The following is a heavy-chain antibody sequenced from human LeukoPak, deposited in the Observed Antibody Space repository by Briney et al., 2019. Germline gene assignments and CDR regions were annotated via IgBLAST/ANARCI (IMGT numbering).Heavy chain of an antibody. CDR3: ARVCPYSSGWYGGFDY. Sequence: ASVKVSCKASGYTFTVYYMHWVRQAPGQGLEWMGWINPNSGGTNYAQKFQGRVTMTRDTSISTAYMELSRLRSDDTAVYYCARVCPYSSGWYGGFDYWGQGTLVTVSS. D-gene: IGHD6-19*01. J-gene: IGHJ4*02. V-gene: IGHV1-2*02. CDR2: INPNSGGT. CDR1: GYTFTVYY.